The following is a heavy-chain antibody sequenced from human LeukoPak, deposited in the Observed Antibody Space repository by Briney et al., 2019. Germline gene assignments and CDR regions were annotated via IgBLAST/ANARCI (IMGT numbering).Heavy chain of an antibody. Sequence: SETLSLTCTVSGDSLTSGSRYWSWIRQPAGEGLEWIGHFYSSTRTTYNPSLESRVTISGDTAKNQFSLKLDSVTAADTAVYLCARCMSELDYGDYAYYYHMDVWGKGTTVTVSS. V-gene: IGHV4-61*09. CDR3: ARCMSELDYGDYAYYYHMDV. CDR1: GDSLTSGSRY. CDR2: FYSSTRT. D-gene: IGHD4-17*01. J-gene: IGHJ6*04.